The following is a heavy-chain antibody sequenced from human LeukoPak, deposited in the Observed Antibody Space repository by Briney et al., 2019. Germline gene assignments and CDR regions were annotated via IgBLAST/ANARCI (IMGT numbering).Heavy chain of an antibody. Sequence: PGGSLRLPCAASGFTFSSYAMSWVRQAPGKGLEWVSAISGSGGSTYYADSVKGRFTISRDNSKNTLYLQMNSLRAEDTAVYYCAKREANWGSLYFDYWGQGTLVTVSS. J-gene: IGHJ4*02. D-gene: IGHD7-27*01. CDR1: GFTFSSYA. CDR2: ISGSGGST. CDR3: AKREANWGSLYFDY. V-gene: IGHV3-23*01.